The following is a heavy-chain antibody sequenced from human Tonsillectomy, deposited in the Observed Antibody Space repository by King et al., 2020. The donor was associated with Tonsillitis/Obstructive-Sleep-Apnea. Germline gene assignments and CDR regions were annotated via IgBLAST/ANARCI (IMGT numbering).Heavy chain of an antibody. V-gene: IGHV2-5*01. D-gene: IGHD2-8*01. Sequence: TLKESGPTLVKPTQTLTLTCTFSGFSLRTRGEGVGWIRQPPGKALEWLVVIYWYDDNRYNASLKTRVTITKDTSKNQVVLTMHNLDPCDTGTYYGAHRRGCSNGVCYPFDHWGQGALVTVSS. CDR1: GFSLRTRGEG. J-gene: IGHJ4*02. CDR2: IYWYDDN. CDR3: AHRRGCSNGVCYPFDH.